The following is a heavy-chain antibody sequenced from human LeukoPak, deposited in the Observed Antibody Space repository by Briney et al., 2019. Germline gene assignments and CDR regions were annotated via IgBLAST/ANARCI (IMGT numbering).Heavy chain of an antibody. CDR2: IDASGNYI. CDR1: GFTFSTYN. Sequence: GGSLRLSCVASGFTFSTYNMNWVRQAPGKGLEWVSFIDASGNYIQYADSMKGRFTISRDNAQNSLFLQLNSLRVVDTAVYYCARDKGVAIRAYDIWGQGTMVTVSS. J-gene: IGHJ3*02. CDR3: ARDKGVAIRAYDI. V-gene: IGHV3-21*06. D-gene: IGHD3-22*01.